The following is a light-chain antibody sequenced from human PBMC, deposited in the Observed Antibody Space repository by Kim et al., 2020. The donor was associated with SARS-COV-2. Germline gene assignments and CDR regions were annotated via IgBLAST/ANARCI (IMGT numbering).Light chain of an antibody. J-gene: IGKJ2*01. V-gene: IGKV1-5*03. CDR2: KAS. CDR1: W. Sequence: WLVWYQQQPGKAPTLLIYKASNLQSGVPSRFSASGSGTEFTLTIDNLHPDDFATYYCQQYSDYPYTFGQGTKLEI. CDR3: QQYSDYPYT.